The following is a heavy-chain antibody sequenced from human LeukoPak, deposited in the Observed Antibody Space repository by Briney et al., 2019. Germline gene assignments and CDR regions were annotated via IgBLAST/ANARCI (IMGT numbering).Heavy chain of an antibody. J-gene: IGHJ6*03. CDR1: GFTFNNYA. V-gene: IGHV3-48*01. CDR3: AREGYNWNYYYYYMDV. Sequence: GGSLRLSCVVSGFTFNNYAMSWVRQAPGKGLEWVSYISSSSSTIYYADSVKGRFTISRDNAKNSLYLQMNSLRAEDTAVYYCAREGYNWNYYYYYMDVWGKGTTVTVSS. CDR2: ISSSSSTI. D-gene: IGHD1-20*01.